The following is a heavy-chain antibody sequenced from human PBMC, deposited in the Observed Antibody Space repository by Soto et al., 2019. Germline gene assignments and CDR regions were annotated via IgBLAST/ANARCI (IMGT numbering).Heavy chain of an antibody. CDR1: GFTFSSYG. CDR2: IWYDGSNI. V-gene: IGHV3-33*01. CDR3: ARGWGYDSSGPRVCAFDI. D-gene: IGHD3-22*01. Sequence: QVQLVESGGGVVQPGRSLRLSCAASGFTFSSYGMHWVRQAPGKGLEWVAVIWYDGSNIYYADSVKGRFTISRDNSKNTLYLQMNSLRAEDTAVYYCARGWGYDSSGPRVCAFDIWGQGTMVTVSS. J-gene: IGHJ3*02.